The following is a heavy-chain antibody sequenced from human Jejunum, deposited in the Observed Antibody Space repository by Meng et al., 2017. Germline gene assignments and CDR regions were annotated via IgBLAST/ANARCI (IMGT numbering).Heavy chain of an antibody. CDR2: TYYRSKWYI. J-gene: IGHJ4*02. CDR3: AGGGLVRSTRGYFDY. V-gene: IGHV6-1*01. D-gene: IGHD1-26*01. Sequence: QIQLHQSGPGLVKPSQTLSPTCPITGGSCSSNRAGWNCIRQSPSRGLEWLGRTYYRSKWYIDYAVSVKSRITTNPDTSPNQFSLHLNSVTPEDTAVYYCAGGGLVRSTRGYFDYWGQGTLVTVSS. CDR1: GGSCSSNRAG.